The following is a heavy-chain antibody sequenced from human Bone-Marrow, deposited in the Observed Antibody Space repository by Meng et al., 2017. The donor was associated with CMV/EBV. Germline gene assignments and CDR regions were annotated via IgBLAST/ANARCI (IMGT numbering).Heavy chain of an antibody. D-gene: IGHD3-3*01. V-gene: IGHV1-8*01. Sequence: ASVKVSCKASGYTFTSYDINWVRQATGQGLEWMGWMNPNSGNTGYAQKFQGRVTMTRNTSISTAYMELSSLRSEDTAVYYCARTYKYPALHDFWSGYYEVYNWFDPWGQGSLVTVSS. CDR1: GYTFTSYD. CDR2: MNPNSGNT. CDR3: ARTYKYPALHDFWSGYYEVYNWFDP. J-gene: IGHJ5*02.